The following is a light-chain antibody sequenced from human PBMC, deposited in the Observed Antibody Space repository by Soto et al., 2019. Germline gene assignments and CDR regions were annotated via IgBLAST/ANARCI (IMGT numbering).Light chain of an antibody. V-gene: IGKV3-20*01. J-gene: IGKJ5*01. Sequence: EVGLTQSPGALSLSPGERAALSCRASQHVTNNYLAWYQQKPGQAPRLLISGASNRANGIPDRFTGSGSGPHFTITMSRVEPEDFAAYFCQPYGSSPLSSFGQGTRLESK. CDR2: GAS. CDR3: QPYGSSPLSS. CDR1: QHVTNNY.